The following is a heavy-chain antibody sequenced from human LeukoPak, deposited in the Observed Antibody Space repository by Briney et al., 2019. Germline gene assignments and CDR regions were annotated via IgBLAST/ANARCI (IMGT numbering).Heavy chain of an antibody. J-gene: IGHJ4*02. V-gene: IGHV1-2*02. CDR3: ARGNYDSSGYYWAFDY. CDR1: GYTFTGYY. Sequence: GASVKVSCKASGYTFTGYYIHWVRQAPGQGLEWMGWINPNSGGTNYAQKFQGRVTMTRDTSISTAYMELSRLRSDDTAVYYCARGNYDSSGYYWAFDYWGQGTLVTVSS. CDR2: INPNSGGT. D-gene: IGHD3-22*01.